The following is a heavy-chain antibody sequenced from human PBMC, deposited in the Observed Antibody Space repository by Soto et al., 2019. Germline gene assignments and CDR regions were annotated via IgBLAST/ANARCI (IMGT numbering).Heavy chain of an antibody. D-gene: IGHD3-22*01. CDR3: AFAPDYYYDSSGYYYLDAFDI. Sequence: ASVKVSCKASGGTFSSYAISWVRQAPGQGLEWMGGIIPIFGTANYAQKFQGRVTITADESTSTAYMELSSLRSEDTAVYYCAFAPDYYYDSSGYYYLDAFDIWGQGTMVTVSS. J-gene: IGHJ3*02. V-gene: IGHV1-69*13. CDR1: GGTFSSYA. CDR2: IIPIFGTA.